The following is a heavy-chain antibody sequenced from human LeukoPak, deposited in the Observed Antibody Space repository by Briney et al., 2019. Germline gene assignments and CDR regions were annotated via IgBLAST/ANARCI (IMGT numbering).Heavy chain of an antibody. CDR2: IYYSGST. J-gene: IGHJ5*02. D-gene: IGHD6-19*01. CDR3: ASEKQWLGYNWFDP. CDR1: GVSISSYY. Sequence: PSETLSLTCTVSGVSISSYYWSWIRQPPGKGLEWIGYIYYSGSTNFNPSLKSRVTISVDTSKNQFSLKLSSVPAADTAVYYCASEKQWLGYNWFDPWGQGTLVTVSS. V-gene: IGHV4-59*01.